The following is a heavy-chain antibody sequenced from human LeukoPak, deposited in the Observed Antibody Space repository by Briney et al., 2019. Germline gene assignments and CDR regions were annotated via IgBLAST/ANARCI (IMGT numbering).Heavy chain of an antibody. CDR3: GRDQGEAGIEY. CDR1: GYTFSSDY. J-gene: IGHJ4*02. D-gene: IGHD6-13*01. V-gene: IGHV3-33*01. Sequence: PWRTLRLSCAASGYTFSSDYNQGGRQAPARERQGWTGRSYDGRSKYYADSVKGRVTISRDKSKNTLYLQMNSLTAEDTAVYYCGRDQGEAGIEYWGQRTLVTVSS. CDR2: RSYDGRSK.